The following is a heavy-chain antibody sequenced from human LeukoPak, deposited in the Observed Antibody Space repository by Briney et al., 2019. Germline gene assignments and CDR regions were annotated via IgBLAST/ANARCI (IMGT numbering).Heavy chain of an antibody. J-gene: IGHJ3*02. D-gene: IGHD3-16*01. CDR2: IRRGANSYTT. CDR1: GFTFSSYA. Sequence: GGSLRLSCAASGFTFSSYAMTWVRQAPGKGLEWVGRIRRGANSYTTEYAASVKGRFTISRDDSKNSLYLHMNSLKTEDTAVYHCSRDGGEGGNSAFDIWGQGTMVTVSS. CDR3: SRDGGEGGNSAFDI. V-gene: IGHV3-72*01.